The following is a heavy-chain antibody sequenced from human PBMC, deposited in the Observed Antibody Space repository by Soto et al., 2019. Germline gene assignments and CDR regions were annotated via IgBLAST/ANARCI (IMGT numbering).Heavy chain of an antibody. CDR2: INPITGGT. CDR1: GYTFTSYY. J-gene: IGHJ4*02. V-gene: IGHV1-2*02. Sequence: ASVKVSCKASGYTFTSYYIHWVRRAPGQGLEWMGWINPITGGTNYAPKFQGRVTMTRDTSITTAYMELSRLRSDDTAVYYCARNYYDSSDRDYLDYWGQGTPVTVSS. D-gene: IGHD3-22*01. CDR3: ARNYYDSSDRDYLDY.